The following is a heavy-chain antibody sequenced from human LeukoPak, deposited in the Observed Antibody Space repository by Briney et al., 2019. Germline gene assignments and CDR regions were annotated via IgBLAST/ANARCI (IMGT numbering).Heavy chain of an antibody. V-gene: IGHV1-2*02. CDR2: INPNSGVT. D-gene: IGHD3-16*02. CDR3: ARPRAAIIATFHLDAFDI. Sequence: ASVKVSCKASGYTFTGYYIHWVRQAPGQGLEWMGWINPNSGVTHYAQKFQGRVTMTRDTSISTAYMELSRLRSGDTAVYFCARPRAAIIATFHLDAFDIWGQGTMVTVSS. CDR1: GYTFTGYY. J-gene: IGHJ3*02.